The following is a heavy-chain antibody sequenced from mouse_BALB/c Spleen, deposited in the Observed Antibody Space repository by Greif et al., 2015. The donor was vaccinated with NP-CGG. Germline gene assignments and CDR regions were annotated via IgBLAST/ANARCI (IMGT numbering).Heavy chain of an antibody. J-gene: IGHJ4*01. V-gene: IGHV1-84*02. CDR2: IYPGSGNT. CDR3: ARRTGTEAMDY. Sequence: VQLQQSGPELVKPGASVKISCKASGYTFTDYYINWVKQKPGQGLEWIGRIYPGSGNTKYNEKFKGKATLTVDTSSSTAYMQLSSLTSEDTAVYFCARRTGTEAMDYWGQGTSVTVSS. CDR1: GYTFTDYY. D-gene: IGHD4-1*01.